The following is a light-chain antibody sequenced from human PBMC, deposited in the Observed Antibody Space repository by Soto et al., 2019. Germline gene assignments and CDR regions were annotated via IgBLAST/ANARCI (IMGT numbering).Light chain of an antibody. V-gene: IGKV3-11*01. J-gene: IGKJ1*01. CDR1: QIVTDY. Sequence: LVLTQSPATLSLSPGERATLSCRASQIVTDYLGWYQQRPGQAPRLLIYDISNRATGIPARFSGGGSGTDFTLTISSLELEDFAVYSCQVYGSSPPGTFGQGTKVDIK. CDR3: QVYGSSPPGT. CDR2: DIS.